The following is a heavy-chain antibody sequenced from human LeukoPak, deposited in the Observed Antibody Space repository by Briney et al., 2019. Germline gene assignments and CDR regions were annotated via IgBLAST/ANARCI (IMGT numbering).Heavy chain of an antibody. D-gene: IGHD3-22*01. CDR3: AGASYDSSGVH. J-gene: IGHJ4*02. Sequence: SETLSLTCAVSGGSISSYYWSWIRQPPGKGLEWVGDIYYSGSTNYNPSLKSRVTISRDTSKHQFSLKLSSATAAGTAVYYCAGASYDSSGVHGGQGTLVTVPS. CDR1: GGSISSYY. V-gene: IGHV4-59*01. CDR2: IYYSGST.